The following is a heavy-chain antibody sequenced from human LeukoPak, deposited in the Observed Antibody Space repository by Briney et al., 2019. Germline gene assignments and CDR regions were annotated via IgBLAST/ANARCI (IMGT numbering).Heavy chain of an antibody. Sequence: GGSLRLSCAASGFTVSNNRLSWVRQAPGMGLEWVSTIYSDGNTYYPDSVKGRFTISRDGSKNTLYLQLNSLRTEDTAIYYCALRSFDYWGQGTLVTVSS. V-gene: IGHV3-53*01. D-gene: IGHD1-14*01. CDR3: ALRSFDY. CDR2: IYSDGNT. J-gene: IGHJ4*02. CDR1: GFTVSNNR.